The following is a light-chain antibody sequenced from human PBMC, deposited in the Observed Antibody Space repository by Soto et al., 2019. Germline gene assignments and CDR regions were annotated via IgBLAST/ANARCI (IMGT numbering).Light chain of an antibody. Sequence: SPGARRAFLQDRFTITHQASQGINSHLAWYQQGPGKAPKLLIYAASTLQSGVPSRFSGSASGTEFTLTISSLQPEDFATYYCQQVSGYPLNFGGGTKVDIK. CDR2: AAS. CDR1: QGINSH. CDR3: QQVSGYPLN. V-gene: IGKV1-9*01. J-gene: IGKJ4*01.